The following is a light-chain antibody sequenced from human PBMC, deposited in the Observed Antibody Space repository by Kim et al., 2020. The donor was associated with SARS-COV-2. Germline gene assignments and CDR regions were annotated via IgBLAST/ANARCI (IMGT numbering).Light chain of an antibody. CDR2: GTS. V-gene: IGLV7-43*01. J-gene: IGLJ1*01. CDR1: TGAVTSASY. Sequence: PGGTVTLTCASSTGAVTSASYPTWFQQRPAQAPRSLIYGTSNKHSWTPARFSGSLLGGKAALTLSGVQPEVEAEYYCLLYYGGAYVFGTGTKVTVL. CDR3: LLYYGGAYV.